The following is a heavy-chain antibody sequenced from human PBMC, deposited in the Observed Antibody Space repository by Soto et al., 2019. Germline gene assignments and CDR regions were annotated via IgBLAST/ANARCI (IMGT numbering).Heavy chain of an antibody. CDR1: GGSISSYY. CDR2: IYYSGST. D-gene: IGHD3-3*01. CDR3: ARLGGYYVFWSGYYNGGVDAFDI. Sequence: PSETLSLTCTASGGSISSYYWSWIRQPPGKGLEWIGYIYYSGSTNYNPSLKSRVTISVDTSKNQFSLKLSSVTAADTAVYYCARLGGYYVFWSGYYNGGVDAFDIWGQGTMVTVSS. V-gene: IGHV4-59*08. J-gene: IGHJ3*02.